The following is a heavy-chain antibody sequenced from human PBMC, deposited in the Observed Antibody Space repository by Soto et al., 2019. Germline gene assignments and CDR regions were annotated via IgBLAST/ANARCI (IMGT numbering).Heavy chain of an antibody. CDR1: GGTFSSYA. Sequence: SVKVCRKAAGGTFSSYAIGWVRQAPAQGLEWMGRISAYNRNTNYAQKLQGRVTITADESTSTAYMELSSLRSEDTAVHYCAREEGYRSRIIYYYGMDVWGQGTTVTVSS. CDR2: ISAYNRNT. J-gene: IGHJ6*02. CDR3: AREEGYRSRIIYYYGMDV. V-gene: IGHV1-69*01. D-gene: IGHD6-13*01.